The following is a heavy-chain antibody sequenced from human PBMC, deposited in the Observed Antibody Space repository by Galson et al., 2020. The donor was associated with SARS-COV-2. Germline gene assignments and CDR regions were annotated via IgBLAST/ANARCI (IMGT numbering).Heavy chain of an antibody. V-gene: IGHV4-38-2*02. Sequence: SETLSLTCTVSGYSISSGYYWGWIRQPPGKGLEWIGSIYHSGSTYYNPSLKSRVTISVDTSKNQFSLKLSSVTAADTAVYYCAREGITGTPGGAYYYGMDVWGQGTTVTVSS. J-gene: IGHJ6*02. CDR2: IYHSGST. D-gene: IGHD1-7*01. CDR1: GYSISSGYY. CDR3: AREGITGTPGGAYYYGMDV.